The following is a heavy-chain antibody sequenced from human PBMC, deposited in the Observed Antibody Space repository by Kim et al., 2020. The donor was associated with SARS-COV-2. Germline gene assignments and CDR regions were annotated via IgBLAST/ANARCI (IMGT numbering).Heavy chain of an antibody. CDR1: GYSISSGYY. Sequence: SETLSLTCTVSGYSISSGYYWGWIRQPPGKGLEWFGSIYHSGSTYYNPSLKSRVTISVDTSKNQFSLKLSSVTAADTAVYYCARYTAMAPFDYWGQGTLVTVSS. V-gene: IGHV4-38-2*02. CDR3: ARYTAMAPFDY. D-gene: IGHD5-18*01. CDR2: IYHSGST. J-gene: IGHJ4*02.